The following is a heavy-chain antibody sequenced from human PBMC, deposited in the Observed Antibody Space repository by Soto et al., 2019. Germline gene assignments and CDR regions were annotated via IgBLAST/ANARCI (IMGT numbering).Heavy chain of an antibody. D-gene: IGHD4-17*01. V-gene: IGHV1-18*01. J-gene: IGHJ4*02. Sequence: GASVKVSCKASGYTFTTFGISWVRQAPGQGLEWMGRISAYNGYTNYAQKIQGRVTMTTDTSTSTAYKELRSLRSDDTAVYYCASTSYGDYYFDYWGQGTLVTVPQ. CDR2: ISAYNGYT. CDR1: GYTFTTFG. CDR3: ASTSYGDYYFDY.